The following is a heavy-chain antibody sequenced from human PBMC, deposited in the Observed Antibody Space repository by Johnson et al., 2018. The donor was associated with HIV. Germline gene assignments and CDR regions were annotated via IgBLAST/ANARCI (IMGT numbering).Heavy chain of an antibody. CDR1: GLIFSSSW. Sequence: VQLVESGGGLVQPGGSLRLSCAASGLIFSSSWIHWVRQVPGKGLVWVSRSKSDGSTTTYADSVKGRFTISRDNSKTTLFLQMNSLRAEDTAVYYCAKDQDAVGTGEYAVEIWGQGTVVTVSS. CDR3: AKDQDAVGTGEYAVEI. V-gene: IGHV3-74*01. D-gene: IGHD7-27*01. J-gene: IGHJ3*02. CDR2: SKSDGSTT.